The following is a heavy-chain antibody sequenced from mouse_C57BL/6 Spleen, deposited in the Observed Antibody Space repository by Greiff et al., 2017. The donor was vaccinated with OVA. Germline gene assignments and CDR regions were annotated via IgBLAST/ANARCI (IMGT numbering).Heavy chain of an antibody. CDR1: GYTFTSYW. CDR3: ARSGGNYVDFDY. J-gene: IGHJ2*01. V-gene: IGHV1-69*01. Sequence: QVQLQQPGAELVMPGASVKLSCKASGYTFTSYWMHWVKQRPGQGLEWIGEIDPSDSYTNYNQKFKGKSTLTVDKSSSTAYMQLSSLTSEDSAVYYCARSGGNYVDFDYWGQAPLSQSPQ. CDR2: IDPSDSYT. D-gene: IGHD2-1*01.